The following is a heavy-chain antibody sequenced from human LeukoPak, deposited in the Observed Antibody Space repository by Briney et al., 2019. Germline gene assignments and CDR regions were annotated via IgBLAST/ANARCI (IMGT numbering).Heavy chain of an antibody. Sequence: GGSLRLSCAASGFTFSSYWMSWVRQAPGKGLEWVANIKQDESEKYYVDSVKGRFTISRDNAKNSLYLQMNSLRAEDTAVYYCARVGYSYGSDWYFDLWGRGTLVTVSS. J-gene: IGHJ2*01. D-gene: IGHD5-18*01. CDR1: GFTFSSYW. CDR2: IKQDESEK. V-gene: IGHV3-7*01. CDR3: ARVGYSYGSDWYFDL.